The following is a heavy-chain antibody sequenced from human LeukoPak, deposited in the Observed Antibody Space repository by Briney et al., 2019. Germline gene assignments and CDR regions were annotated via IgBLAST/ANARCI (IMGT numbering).Heavy chain of an antibody. CDR3: ATVLVGY. J-gene: IGHJ4*02. CDR2: ISYDGSNK. CDR1: GFTFSSYG. D-gene: IGHD2-8*02. Sequence: GGSLRLSCAASGFTFSSYGMHWVRQAPGKGLEWVAVISYDGSNKYYADSVKGRFTISRDNSKNALYLQMNSLRAEDTAVYYCATVLVGYWGQGALVTVSS. V-gene: IGHV3-30*03.